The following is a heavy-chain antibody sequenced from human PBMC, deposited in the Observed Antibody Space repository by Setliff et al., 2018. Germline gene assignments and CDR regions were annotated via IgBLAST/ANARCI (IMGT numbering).Heavy chain of an antibody. CDR3: ARGGTFRYFDY. J-gene: IGHJ4*02. CDR1: GDSISDYSYY. D-gene: IGHD5-12*01. Sequence: SETLSLTCSVSGDSISDYSYYWGWIRRPPGKAVEWIGSIHNTATIYVNPSLKSRVTISVDTSKNQFSLKLSSVTAADTAVYYCARGGTFRYFDYWGQGTPVTVSS. CDR2: IHNTATI. V-gene: IGHV4-39*07.